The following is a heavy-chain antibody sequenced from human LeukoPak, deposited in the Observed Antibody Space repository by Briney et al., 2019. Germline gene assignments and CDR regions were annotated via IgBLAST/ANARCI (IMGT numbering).Heavy chain of an antibody. D-gene: IGHD2/OR15-2a*01. J-gene: IGHJ4*02. CDR2: MESNPAGGRV. CDR3: TTLAFDVHY. V-gene: IGHV3-15*04. Sequence: SGGSLRLSCAASGFTFVNAWMTWVRQAPGKGLEWVGRMESNPAGGRVDYAAPVKGRFTISRDDSRSTLYLQLNNLGAEDTAVYYCTTLAFDVHYCGRGTLITVSS. CDR1: GFTFVNAW.